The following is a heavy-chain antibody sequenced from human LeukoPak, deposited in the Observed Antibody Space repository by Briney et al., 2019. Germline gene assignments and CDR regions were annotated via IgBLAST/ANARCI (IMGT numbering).Heavy chain of an antibody. V-gene: IGHV4-59*08. CDR2: IYHSGST. Sequence: SETLSLTCTVSGGSMSPYHWGWLRQPPGKGLEWTGYIYHSGSTNYNPSLKSRVTISVDTSKNQFSLKLSSVTAADTAIYYCARAVSGRFDYWGQGTLVTVSS. CDR3: ARAVSGRFDY. J-gene: IGHJ4*02. D-gene: IGHD6-19*01. CDR1: GGSMSPYH.